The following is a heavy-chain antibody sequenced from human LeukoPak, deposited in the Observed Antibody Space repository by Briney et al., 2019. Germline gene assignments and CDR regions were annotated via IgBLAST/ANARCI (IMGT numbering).Heavy chain of an antibody. V-gene: IGHV1-24*01. Sequence: ASVKVSCKVSGYTLTELSMHWVRQAPGKGLEWMGGFDPEDGETIYAQKFQGRVTMTEDTSTDTAYMELSSLRSEDTAVYYCARDRGLEGYSYGPTMGAFDIWGQGTMVTVSS. J-gene: IGHJ3*02. CDR2: FDPEDGET. CDR3: ARDRGLEGYSYGPTMGAFDI. CDR1: GYTLTELS. D-gene: IGHD5-18*01.